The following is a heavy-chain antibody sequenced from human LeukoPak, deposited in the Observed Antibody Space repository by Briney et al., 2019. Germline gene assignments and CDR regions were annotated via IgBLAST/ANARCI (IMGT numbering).Heavy chain of an antibody. CDR3: AREFSDYGDYLRFDP. D-gene: IGHD4-17*01. Sequence: SETLSLTCTVSGYSISSGYYWGWIRQPPGKGLEWIGSIYRSGSTYYNPSLKSRVTISVDTSKNQFSLKLSSVTAADTAVYYCAREFSDYGDYLRFDPWGQGTLVTVSS. CDR1: GYSISSGYY. J-gene: IGHJ5*02. CDR2: IYRSGST. V-gene: IGHV4-38-2*02.